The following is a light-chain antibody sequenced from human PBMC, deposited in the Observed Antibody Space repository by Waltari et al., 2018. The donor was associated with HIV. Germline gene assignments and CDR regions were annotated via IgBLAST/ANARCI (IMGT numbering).Light chain of an antibody. CDR2: DVS. J-gene: IGLJ2*01. V-gene: IGLV2-11*01. CDR1: SSDVGGYND. CDR3: CSYAGSYRGV. Sequence: QSALTQPRSVSGSPGQSVTIPCTGTSSDVGGYNDVSWYQQHPGKAPTLIIYDVSKRPSGVPDRFSGSKSGNTASLTISGLQAEDEADYYCCSYAGSYRGVFGGGTKLTVL.